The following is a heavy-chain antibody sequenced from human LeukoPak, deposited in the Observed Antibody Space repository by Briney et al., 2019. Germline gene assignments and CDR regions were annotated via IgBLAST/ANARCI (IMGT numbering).Heavy chain of an antibody. CDR3: ATDLEMATELMFDP. CDR1: GYTFTDYY. D-gene: IGHD5-24*01. CDR2: VDPEDGET. V-gene: IGHV1-69-2*01. J-gene: IGHJ5*02. Sequence: ASVKLSCKVSGYTFTDYYMHWVQQAPGKGLEWMGLVDPEDGETIYAEKFQGRVTITADTSTDTAYMELSSLRSEDTAVYYCATDLEMATELMFDPWGQGTLVTVSS.